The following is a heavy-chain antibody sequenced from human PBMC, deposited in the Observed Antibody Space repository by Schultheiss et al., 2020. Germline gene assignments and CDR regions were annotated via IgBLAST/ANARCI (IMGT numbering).Heavy chain of an antibody. Sequence: SETLSLTCAVYGGSFSGYYWSWIRQPPGKGLEWIGEIIHSGSTSGSTNYNPSLKSRVTISVDTSKNQFSLKLSSVTAADTAVYYCAREIRWFTMNWFDPWGQGTLVTVSS. D-gene: IGHD4-23*01. CDR3: AREIRWFTMNWFDP. V-gene: IGHV4-34*12. J-gene: IGHJ5*02. CDR1: GGSFSGYY. CDR2: IIHSGSTSGST.